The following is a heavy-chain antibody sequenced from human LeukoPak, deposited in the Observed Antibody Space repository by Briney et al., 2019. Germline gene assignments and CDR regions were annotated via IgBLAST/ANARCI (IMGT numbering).Heavy chain of an antibody. CDR3: ARNRYDSSGYLYYYYGMDV. Sequence: SVKVSCKASGGTFSSYAISWVRQAPGQGLEWMGGIIPIFGTANYAQKFQGRVTITADESTSTAYMELSSPRSEDTAVYYCARNRYDSSGYLYYYYGMDVWGQGTTVTVSS. CDR2: IIPIFGTA. CDR1: GGTFSSYA. V-gene: IGHV1-69*13. D-gene: IGHD3-22*01. J-gene: IGHJ6*02.